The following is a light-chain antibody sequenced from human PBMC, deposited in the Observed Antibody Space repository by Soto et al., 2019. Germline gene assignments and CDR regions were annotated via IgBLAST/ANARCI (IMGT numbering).Light chain of an antibody. Sequence: DVQMTQSPSSLSASVGDRVTITCRASQRIRTSLNWYQQKPGKAPKFLIYDASSLQSEVPSRFSGSGSWTDFTLTISNLQPEDFATYYCQQSYSVPPTFGQGPKLEI. J-gene: IGKJ2*01. CDR1: QRIRTS. CDR2: DAS. V-gene: IGKV1-39*01. CDR3: QQSYSVPPT.